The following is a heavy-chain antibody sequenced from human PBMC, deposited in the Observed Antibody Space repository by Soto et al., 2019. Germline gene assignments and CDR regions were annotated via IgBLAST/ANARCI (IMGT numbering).Heavy chain of an antibody. CDR2: IYYSGST. D-gene: IGHD1-1*01. CDR1: GGSISSSSYY. J-gene: IGHJ5*02. CDR3: ASRRDGYKWDGFDP. V-gene: IGHV4-39*01. Sequence: QLQLQESGPGLVKPSETLSLTCTVSGGSISSSSYYWGWIRQPPGKGLEWIGSIYYSGSTYYNPSLKSRVTISVDTSKNQFSLKLSSVTAADPAVYYWASRRDGYKWDGFDPWGQGTLVTVSS.